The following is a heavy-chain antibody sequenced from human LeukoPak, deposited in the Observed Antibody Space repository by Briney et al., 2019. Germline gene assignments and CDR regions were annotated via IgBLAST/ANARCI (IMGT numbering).Heavy chain of an antibody. CDR3: ARVSDGQIDRHFDY. D-gene: IGHD3-16*02. CDR1: GYSISSGYY. J-gene: IGHJ4*02. V-gene: IGHV4-38-2*02. Sequence: PSETLSLTCTVSGYSISSGYYWGWIRQPPGKGLEWIGSIYHSGSTYYNPSLKSRVTISVDTSKNQFSLKLSSVTAADTAVYYCARVSDGQIDRHFDYWGQGTLVTVSS. CDR2: IYHSGST.